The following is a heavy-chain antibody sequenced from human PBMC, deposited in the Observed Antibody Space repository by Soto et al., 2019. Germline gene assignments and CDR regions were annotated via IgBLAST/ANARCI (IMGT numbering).Heavy chain of an antibody. CDR2: VWYDGGNK. V-gene: IGHV3-33*01. D-gene: IGHD5-12*01. Sequence: QVQLVESGGGVVQPGRSLRLSCAASGLTFRNYGMHWVRQAPAKGLEWVALVWYDGGNKNYVDSVKGRFTISRDNSKNTLYLQMNSLRDEDTAVYYCVRAAGYSGNDYVYYYGMDVWGQGTTVTVSS. CDR3: VRAAGYSGNDYVYYYGMDV. J-gene: IGHJ6*02. CDR1: GLTFRNYG.